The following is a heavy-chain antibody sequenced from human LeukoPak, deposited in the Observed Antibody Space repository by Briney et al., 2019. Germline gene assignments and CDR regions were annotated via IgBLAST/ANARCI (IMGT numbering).Heavy chain of an antibody. V-gene: IGHV1-2*02. Sequence: ASVKVSCKASGYTFTGYYMHWVRQAPGQGLEWMGWINPNSGGTNYAQKFQGRVTMTRDTSISTAYMELSRLRSDDTAVYYCARDIFLNAGGSTSEDWGQGTLVTVSS. D-gene: IGHD2-2*01. CDR1: GYTFTGYY. CDR2: INPNSGGT. CDR3: ARDIFLNAGGSTSED. J-gene: IGHJ4*02.